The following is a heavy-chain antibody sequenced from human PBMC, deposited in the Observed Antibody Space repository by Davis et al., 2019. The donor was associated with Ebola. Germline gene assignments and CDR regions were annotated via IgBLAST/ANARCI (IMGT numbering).Heavy chain of an antibody. Sequence: GGSLRLSCAASGFTFSDYYMSWIRQAPGKGLGWVSYISSSGSTIYYADSVRGRFTISRDNAKNSLYLQMNSLRAEDTAVYYCASYDFWSGYYFDYWGQGTLVTVSS. CDR2: ISSSGSTI. CDR1: GFTFSDYY. J-gene: IGHJ4*02. CDR3: ASYDFWSGYYFDY. D-gene: IGHD3-3*01. V-gene: IGHV3-11*04.